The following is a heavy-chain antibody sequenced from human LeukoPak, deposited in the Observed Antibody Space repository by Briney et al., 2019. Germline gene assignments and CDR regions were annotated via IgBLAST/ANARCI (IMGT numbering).Heavy chain of an antibody. J-gene: IGHJ4*02. Sequence: PGGSLRLSCAASGFTFSSYAMSWVRQAPGKGLEWVSAISGSGGSTYYADSVKGRFTISRDNSKNTLYLQMNSLRAEDTAVYYCAKWPYDFWSDHPDYFDYLGQGTLVTVSS. V-gene: IGHV3-23*01. CDR1: GFTFSSYA. CDR2: ISGSGGST. D-gene: IGHD3-3*01. CDR3: AKWPYDFWSDHPDYFDY.